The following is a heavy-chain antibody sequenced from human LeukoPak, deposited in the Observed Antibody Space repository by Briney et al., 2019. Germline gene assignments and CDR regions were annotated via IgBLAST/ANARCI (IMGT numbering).Heavy chain of an antibody. CDR3: AMYSGHDWGLNY. V-gene: IGHV3-33*01. CDR2: IWYDGSKN. CDR1: GFTFSNHG. J-gene: IGHJ4*02. D-gene: IGHD5-12*01. Sequence: PGRSRRLSCAASGFTFSNHGVYWVRQAPGKGLEWVAIIWYDGSKNYYADSVKGRFTVSRDNSKNTLYLQMNSLIAEDTAVYYCAMYSGHDWGLNYWGQGTLVTVSS.